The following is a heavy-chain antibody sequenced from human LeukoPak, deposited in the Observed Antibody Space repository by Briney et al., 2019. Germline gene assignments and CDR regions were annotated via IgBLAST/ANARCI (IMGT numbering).Heavy chain of an antibody. D-gene: IGHD4-23*01. CDR2: INSDGSYT. Sequence: PGGSLRPSCAASGITFSNYWMHWVRQAPGKGLVWVSRINSDGSYTNYADSVKGRFTIARDNAKNTLYLQMNSLRAEDTAVYYCARVDYGGQGLGYWGQGTLVTVSS. CDR1: GITFSNYW. J-gene: IGHJ4*02. CDR3: ARVDYGGQGLGY. V-gene: IGHV3-74*01.